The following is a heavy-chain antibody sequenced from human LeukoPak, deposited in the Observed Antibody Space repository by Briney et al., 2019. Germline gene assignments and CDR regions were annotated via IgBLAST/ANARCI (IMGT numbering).Heavy chain of an antibody. V-gene: IGHV1-58*01. J-gene: IGHJ4*02. CDR3: GAAGSYYGPGY. CDR1: GFTFTNSA. CDR2: IVVDSGYT. Sequence: TAVKVSCKASGFTFTNSAVQWVRQARGQRLEWIGWIVVDSGYTNYAQKFQERVTITRDMSTGTAYMELSGLRSEDTAVYYCGAAGSYYGPGYWGQGTLVTVSS. D-gene: IGHD1-26*01.